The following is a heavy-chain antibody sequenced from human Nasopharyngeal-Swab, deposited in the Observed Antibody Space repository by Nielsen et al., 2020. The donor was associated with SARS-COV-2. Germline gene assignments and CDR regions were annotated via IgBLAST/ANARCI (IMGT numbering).Heavy chain of an antibody. CDR1: GGSFSSSNSY. CDR3: ARQVRSGIAVAGPYYFDY. J-gene: IGHJ4*02. Sequence: SETLSLTCSVSGGSFSSSNSYWGWIRQPPGKGLEWIGTINYSGSTYYNPSLKSRVTISVDTSKNQFSLKLSSVTAADTAVYYCARQVRSGIAVAGPYYFDYWGQGTLVTVSS. D-gene: IGHD6-19*01. V-gene: IGHV4-39*01. CDR2: INYSGST.